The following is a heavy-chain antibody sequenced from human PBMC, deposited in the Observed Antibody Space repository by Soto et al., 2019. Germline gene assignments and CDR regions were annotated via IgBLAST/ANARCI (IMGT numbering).Heavy chain of an antibody. V-gene: IGHV3-21*01. CDR2: ISSSSSYI. CDR3: ARDPLVVPANTYFDY. CDR1: GFTFSSYS. D-gene: IGHD2-2*01. Sequence: PGGSLRLSCAASGFTFSSYSMNWVRQAPGKGLEWVSSISSSSSYIYYADSVKGRFTISRDNAKNSLYLQMNSLRAEDTAAYYCARDPLVVPANTYFDYWGQGTLVTVSS. J-gene: IGHJ4*02.